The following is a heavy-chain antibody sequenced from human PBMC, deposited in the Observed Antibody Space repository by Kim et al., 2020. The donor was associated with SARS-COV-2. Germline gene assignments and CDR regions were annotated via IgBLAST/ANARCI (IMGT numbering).Heavy chain of an antibody. Sequence: GESLKISCKGSGYSFTSYWIGWVRQMPGKGLEWMGIIYPGDSDTRYSPSFQGQVTISADKSISTAYLQWSSLKASDTAMYYCAANIVVVPAATYYYYGMDVWGQGTTVTVSS. CDR3: AANIVVVPAATYYYYGMDV. V-gene: IGHV5-51*01. J-gene: IGHJ6*02. CDR2: IYPGDSDT. D-gene: IGHD2-2*01. CDR1: GYSFTSYW.